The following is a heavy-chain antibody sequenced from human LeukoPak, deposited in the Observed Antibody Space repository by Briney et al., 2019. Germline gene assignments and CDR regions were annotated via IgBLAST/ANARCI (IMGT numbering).Heavy chain of an antibody. J-gene: IGHJ6*02. D-gene: IGHD2-15*01. CDR3: ASGYCSGGSCSPDNNYYYYYGMTS. V-gene: IGHV4-59*01. Sequence: SETLSLTCTVSGGSISSYYWSWIRQPPGKGLEWIGYIYYSGSTNYNPSLKSRVTISVDTSKNQFSLKLSSVTAADTAVYYCASGYCSGGSCSPDNNYYYYYGMTSGAKGPRSPSP. CDR1: GGSISSYY. CDR2: IYYSGST.